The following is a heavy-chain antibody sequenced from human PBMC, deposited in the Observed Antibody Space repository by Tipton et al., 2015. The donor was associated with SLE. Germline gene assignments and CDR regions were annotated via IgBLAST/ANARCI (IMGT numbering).Heavy chain of an antibody. D-gene: IGHD6-6*01. CDR1: GFTFSSYW. V-gene: IGHV3-74*01. CDR2: INSDGSST. Sequence: SLRLSCAASGFTFSSYWMHWVRQAPGKGLVWVSRINSDGSSTSCADSVKGRFTISRDNAKNMLYLQMNSLRAEDTAVYYCARESIDSSSSWWYFDLWGRGTLVTVSS. J-gene: IGHJ2*01. CDR3: ARESIDSSSSWWYFDL.